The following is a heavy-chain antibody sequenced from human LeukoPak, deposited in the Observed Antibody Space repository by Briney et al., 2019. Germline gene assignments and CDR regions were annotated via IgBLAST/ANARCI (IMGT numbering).Heavy chain of an antibody. CDR3: AKGEGGTYFNYCFDY. J-gene: IGHJ4*02. CDR1: GGSISSSSYY. Sequence: ETLSLTCTVSGGSISSSSYYWGWIRQPPGKGLEWVSILHNDAQTSYYADSVKGRFTVSRDNSKNTLYLEMNSLTVEDTAVYYCAKGEGGTYFNYCFDYWGQGTLVTVSS. CDR2: LHNDAQT. V-gene: IGHV3-23*03. D-gene: IGHD1-26*01.